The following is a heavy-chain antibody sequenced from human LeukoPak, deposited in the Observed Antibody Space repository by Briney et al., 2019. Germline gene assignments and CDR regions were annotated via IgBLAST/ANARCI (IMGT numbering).Heavy chain of an antibody. Sequence: GGSLRLSCAASGFTFSSYAMHWVRQAPGKGLGWVAVISYDGSNKYYADSVKGRFTISRDNSKNTLYLQMNSLRAEDTAVYYCARALKLRRAFDIWGQGTMVTVSS. CDR1: GFTFSSYA. J-gene: IGHJ3*02. CDR2: ISYDGSNK. CDR3: ARALKLRRAFDI. D-gene: IGHD1-26*01. V-gene: IGHV3-30*04.